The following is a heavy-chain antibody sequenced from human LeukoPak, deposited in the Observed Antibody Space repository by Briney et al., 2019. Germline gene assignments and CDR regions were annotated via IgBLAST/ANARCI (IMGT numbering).Heavy chain of an antibody. J-gene: IGHJ4*02. CDR1: GGSISSSSYY. Sequence: SETLSLTCTVSGGSISSSSYYWGWIRQPPGKGLEWIGSIYYSGSTYYNPSLKSRVTISVDTSKNQFSLKLSSVTAADTAVYYCASEDRYSGSYGRDYWGQGTLVTVSS. CDR2: IYYSGST. CDR3: ASEDRYSGSYGRDY. D-gene: IGHD1-26*01. V-gene: IGHV4-39*07.